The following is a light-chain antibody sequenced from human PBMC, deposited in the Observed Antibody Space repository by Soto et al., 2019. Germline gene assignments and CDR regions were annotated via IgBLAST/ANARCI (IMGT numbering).Light chain of an antibody. CDR1: RSDVGGYDY. J-gene: IGLJ3*02. Sequence: QLVLTQPASVSGSPGQSITISCTGTRSDVGGYDYVSWYQHHPGKAPKLMIYEVNNRPSGVSNRFSGSKSGNTASLTISGLQAEDEADYFCSSYTRTNTRVFGGGTKLTVL. CDR3: SSYTRTNTRV. V-gene: IGLV2-14*01. CDR2: EVN.